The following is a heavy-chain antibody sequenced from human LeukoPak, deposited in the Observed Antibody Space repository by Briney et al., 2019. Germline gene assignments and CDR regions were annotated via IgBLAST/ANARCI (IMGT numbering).Heavy chain of an antibody. V-gene: IGHV3-7*01. Sequence: TGGTLRLSCAASGFTFSSYWMSWVRQAPGKGLEWVANIKQDGSEKYYVDSVKGRFTISRDNAKNSLYLQMNSLRAEDTAVYYCAELGITMIGGVWGKGTTVTISS. J-gene: IGHJ6*04. CDR3: AELGITMIGGV. CDR1: GFTFSSYW. D-gene: IGHD3-10*02. CDR2: IKQDGSEK.